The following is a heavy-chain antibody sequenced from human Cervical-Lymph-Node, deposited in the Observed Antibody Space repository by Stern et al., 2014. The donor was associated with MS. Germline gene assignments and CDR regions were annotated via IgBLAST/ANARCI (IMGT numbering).Heavy chain of an antibody. CDR3: ARDQGGSYDY. Sequence: QLQLQDSGPGLVKPSETLSLTCTVSGGSITSHYWSWIRQPPGKGLEYIGYLYYTGSTNYNPALNSRVTISVETSKSQFSLKLSSVTAADTAVYYCARDQGGSYDYWGQGTLVIVSS. D-gene: IGHD1-26*01. CDR2: LYYTGST. CDR1: GGSITSHY. V-gene: IGHV4-59*11. J-gene: IGHJ4*02.